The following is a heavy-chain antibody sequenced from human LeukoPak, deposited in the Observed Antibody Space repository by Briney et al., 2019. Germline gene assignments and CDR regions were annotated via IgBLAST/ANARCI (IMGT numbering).Heavy chain of an antibody. J-gene: IGHJ3*02. D-gene: IGHD2-2*01. CDR3: ARDSIVVVPAATPDAFDI. CDR1: GFTFSSYG. V-gene: IGHV3-48*04. Sequence: GGSLRLSCAASGFTFSSYGMSWVRQTPGKGLEWVSAISATGGTIYYADSVKGRFTISRDNAKNSLYLQMNSLRAEDTAVYYCARDSIVVVPAATPDAFDIWGQGTMVTVSS. CDR2: ISATGGTI.